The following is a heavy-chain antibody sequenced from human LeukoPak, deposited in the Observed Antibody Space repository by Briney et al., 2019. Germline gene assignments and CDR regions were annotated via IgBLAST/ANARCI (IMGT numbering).Heavy chain of an antibody. D-gene: IGHD3-22*01. V-gene: IGHV3-9*01. Sequence: GRSLRLSCAASGFTFDDYAMHWVRQAPGKGLEWVSGISWNSGSIGYADSVKGRFTISRDNAKNSLYLQMNSLRAEDTALYYCAKGAYYYDSSTPSWFDPWGQGTLVTVSS. CDR3: AKGAYYYDSSTPSWFDP. CDR2: ISWNSGSI. J-gene: IGHJ5*02. CDR1: GFTFDDYA.